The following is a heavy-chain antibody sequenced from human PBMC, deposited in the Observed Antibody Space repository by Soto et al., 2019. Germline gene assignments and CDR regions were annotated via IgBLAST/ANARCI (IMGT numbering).Heavy chain of an antibody. D-gene: IGHD2-2*01. CDR2: ISYDGSNK. CDR1: GFTFSSYA. V-gene: IGHV3-30-3*01. J-gene: IGHJ4*02. CDR3: GRCSSTSCHLGSDY. Sequence: QVQLVESGGGVVQPGRSLGLSCAASGFTFSSYAMNWVRQAPGKGLEWVALISYDGSNKYYADSVKGRFTISRDSSKNTLYLQMNSLRAADTAVYYCGRCSSTSCHLGSDYWGQGTLVTVSS.